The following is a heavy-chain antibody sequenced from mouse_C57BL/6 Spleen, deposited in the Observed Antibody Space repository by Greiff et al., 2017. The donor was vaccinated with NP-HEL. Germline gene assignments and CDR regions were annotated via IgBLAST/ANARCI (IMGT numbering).Heavy chain of an antibody. CDR2: ISDGGSYT. Sequence: EVQLVESGGGLVKPGGSLKLSCAASGFTFSSYAMSWVRQTPEKRLEWVATISDGGSYTYYPDNVKGRFTISRDNAKNNLYLQMSHLKSDDTAMYYCAREGGFITTYWYFDVWGTGTTVTVSS. V-gene: IGHV5-4*01. CDR3: AREGGFITTYWYFDV. CDR1: GFTFSSYA. D-gene: IGHD1-1*01. J-gene: IGHJ1*03.